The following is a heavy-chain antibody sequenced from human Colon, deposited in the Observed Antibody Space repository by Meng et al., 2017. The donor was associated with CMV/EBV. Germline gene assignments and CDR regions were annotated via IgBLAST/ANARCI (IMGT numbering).Heavy chain of an antibody. CDR2: IKQPGREK. CDR3: GRDLTTDYFYYYGVDV. Sequence: GESLKISCAASGFMFSSFWMTWVRQAPGKGLEWVATIKQPGREKYYGDSVKGRFTISRDNAKNSVFLEMNSLRAEDTGIYYCGRDLTTDYFYYYGVDVWGQGTTVTVSS. CDR1: GFMFSSFW. D-gene: IGHD4/OR15-4a*01. V-gene: IGHV3-7*01. J-gene: IGHJ6*02.